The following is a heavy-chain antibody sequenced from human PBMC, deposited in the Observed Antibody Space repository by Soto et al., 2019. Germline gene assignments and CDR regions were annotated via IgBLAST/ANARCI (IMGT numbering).Heavy chain of an antibody. D-gene: IGHD2-8*01. CDR3: TRDLNGGNPFDY. J-gene: IGHJ4*02. V-gene: IGHV1-3*01. Sequence: QVQLVQSGAEVKKPGASVRVSCKPSGYTLTNYAIQWVRQAAGQGLEWLGWIDAGSGYTEYSQRFQGRVTLSRDNSASTFYMDLTSLTSGDTAVYFCTRDLNGGNPFDYWGQGTLVTVSS. CDR1: GYTLTNYA. CDR2: IDAGSGYT.